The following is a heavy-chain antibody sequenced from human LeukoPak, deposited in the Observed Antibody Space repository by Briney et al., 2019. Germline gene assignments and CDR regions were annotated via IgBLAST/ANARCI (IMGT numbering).Heavy chain of an antibody. CDR3: AKARGYSGYDSLDY. Sequence: PGGSLRLSCAASGFTFSSYWMSWVRQAPGKGLEWVANIKQDGSEKYYADSVKGRFTISRDKSKNTLYLQMNSLRAEDTAVYYCAKARGYSGYDSLDYWGQGTLVTVSS. J-gene: IGHJ4*02. D-gene: IGHD5-12*01. CDR2: IKQDGSEK. CDR1: GFTFSSYW. V-gene: IGHV3-7*03.